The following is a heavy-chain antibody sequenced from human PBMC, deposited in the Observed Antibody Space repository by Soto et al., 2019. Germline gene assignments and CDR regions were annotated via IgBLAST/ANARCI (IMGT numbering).Heavy chain of an antibody. CDR1: GFTFSTYA. CDR3: AKDHWGSY. D-gene: IGHD3-16*01. Sequence: VQLVESGGGVVQPGRSLRLSCAPSGFTFSTYAMSWVRQAPGKGLEWVSAISGSGDSTFYGDSVKGRFTISRDNSKNTLYLQMTTLRAEDTALYHCAKDHWGSYSGQGTLVTVSS. V-gene: IGHV3-23*04. CDR2: ISGSGDST. J-gene: IGHJ4*02.